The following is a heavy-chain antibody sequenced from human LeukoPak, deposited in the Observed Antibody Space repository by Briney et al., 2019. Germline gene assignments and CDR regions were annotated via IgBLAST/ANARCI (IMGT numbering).Heavy chain of an antibody. Sequence: GGSLRLSCAASGFTFDTYAMHWVRQAPGKGLEWVSGISWNSGSIGYADSVKGRFTISRDNAKNSLYLQMNSLRAEDTALYYCAKDTVDSSSSGYYYMDVWGEGTTVTVSS. V-gene: IGHV3-9*01. CDR2: ISWNSGSI. CDR1: GFTFDTYA. CDR3: AKDTVDSSSSGYYYMDV. D-gene: IGHD6-6*01. J-gene: IGHJ6*03.